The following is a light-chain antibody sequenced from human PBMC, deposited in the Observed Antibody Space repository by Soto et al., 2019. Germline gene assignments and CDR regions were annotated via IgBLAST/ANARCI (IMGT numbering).Light chain of an antibody. J-gene: IGLJ3*02. CDR3: QAYDYSLTAFV. V-gene: IGLV1-40*01. Sequence: QSVLTQPPSVSGAPGQRVTISCTGNNSNLGAGYDVHWYQQLPGAATKLVIFGNRNRPSGVPERFSGSKSGTSASLAITGLQAEDEADYYCQAYDYSLTAFVCGGGTKLTVL. CDR2: GNR. CDR1: NSNLGAGYD.